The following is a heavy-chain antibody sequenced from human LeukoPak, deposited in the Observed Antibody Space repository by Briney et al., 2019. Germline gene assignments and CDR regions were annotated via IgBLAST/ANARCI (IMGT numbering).Heavy chain of an antibody. J-gene: IGHJ5*02. CDR2: ISAYNGNT. CDR1: GYTFTSYG. D-gene: IGHD6-13*01. Sequence: GASVKVSCKASGYTFTSYGISWVRQAPGRGIDWMGWISAYNGNTNYAQKLQGRVTMTTDTSTSTAYMELRSLRSDDTAVYYCARVGSSSWYVSNWFDPWGQGTLVTVSS. V-gene: IGHV1-18*01. CDR3: ARVGSSSWYVSNWFDP.